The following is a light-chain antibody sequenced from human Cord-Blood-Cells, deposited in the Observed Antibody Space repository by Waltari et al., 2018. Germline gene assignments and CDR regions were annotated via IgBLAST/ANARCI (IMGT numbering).Light chain of an antibody. CDR2: EVN. J-gene: IGLJ3*02. Sequence: QSALTQTASVSGSTGQSIPIPCTGTSRAVGGYNYVSWYQQHPGKAPKLMIYEVNNRPSGVSNRFSGSKSGNTASLTISGLQAEDEADYYCSSYTSSSTLEVFGGGTKLTVL. CDR3: SSYTSSSTLEV. V-gene: IGLV2-14*01. CDR1: SRAVGGYNY.